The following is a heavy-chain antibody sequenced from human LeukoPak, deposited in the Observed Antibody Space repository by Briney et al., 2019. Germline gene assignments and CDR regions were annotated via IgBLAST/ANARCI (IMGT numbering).Heavy chain of an antibody. D-gene: IGHD3-10*01. CDR1: GFTFSSYE. Sequence: GGSLRLSCAASGFTFSSYEMNWVRQVPGKGLEWVSYISSSGSTIYYADSVKGRFTISRDNAKNSLYLQMNSLRAEDTAVYYCARDSPVYGSGMDVWGKGTTVTISS. V-gene: IGHV3-48*03. CDR2: ISSSGSTI. CDR3: ARDSPVYGSGMDV. J-gene: IGHJ6*04.